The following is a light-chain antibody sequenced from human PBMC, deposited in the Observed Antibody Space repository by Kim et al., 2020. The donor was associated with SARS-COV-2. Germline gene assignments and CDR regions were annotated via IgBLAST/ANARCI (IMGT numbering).Light chain of an antibody. CDR3: NSRDSNDNVV. CDR2: GKN. Sequence: SSELTQDPAVSVALGQPVRITCQGDSLRSDYATWYQQKPGQAPILVIYGKNNRPSGIQDRFSGLSSGNAASLTITGTQAGDEADYYCNSRDSNDNVVFGG. CDR1: SLRSDY. V-gene: IGLV3-19*01. J-gene: IGLJ2*01.